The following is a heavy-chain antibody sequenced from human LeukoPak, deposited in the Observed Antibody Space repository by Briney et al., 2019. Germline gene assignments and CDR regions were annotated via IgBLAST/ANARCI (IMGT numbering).Heavy chain of an antibody. J-gene: IGHJ1*01. D-gene: IGHD6-19*01. Sequence: PGGSLRLSCAASGFTFDDYAMHWVRQAPGKGLEWVSLISWDGGSTYYAGSVKGRFTISRDNSKNSLYLQMNSLRAEDTALYYCAKAPGGSSGYFQHWGQGTLVTVSS. CDR3: AKAPGGSSGYFQH. CDR1: GFTFDDYA. CDR2: ISWDGGST. V-gene: IGHV3-43D*03.